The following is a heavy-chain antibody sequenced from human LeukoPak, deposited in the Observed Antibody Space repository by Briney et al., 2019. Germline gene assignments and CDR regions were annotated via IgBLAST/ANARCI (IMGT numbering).Heavy chain of an antibody. J-gene: IGHJ4*02. D-gene: IGHD3-10*01. Sequence: PGGSLRLSCAASGFTFSSYAMSWVRQAPGKGLEWVANIKQDGSEKNYVDSVKGRFTISRDNAKNSLYLQMNSLRAEDTAVYYCARDQAVTGIFDYWGQGTLVTVSS. V-gene: IGHV3-7*01. CDR2: IKQDGSEK. CDR1: GFTFSSYA. CDR3: ARDQAVTGIFDY.